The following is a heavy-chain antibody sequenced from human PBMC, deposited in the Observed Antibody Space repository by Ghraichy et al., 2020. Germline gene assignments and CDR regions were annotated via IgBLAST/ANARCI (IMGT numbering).Heavy chain of an antibody. D-gene: IGHD2-2*01. V-gene: IGHV3-49*04. CDR1: GFTFGDYA. J-gene: IGHJ4*02. CDR3: TRQPPYCSSTSCYGRLDY. Sequence: GGSLRLSCTASGFTFGDYAMSWVRQAPGKGLEWVGFIRSKAYGGTTEYAASVKGRFTISRDDSKSIAYLQMNSLKTEDTAVYYCTRQPPYCSSTSCYGRLDYWGQGTLVTVSS. CDR2: IRSKAYGGTT.